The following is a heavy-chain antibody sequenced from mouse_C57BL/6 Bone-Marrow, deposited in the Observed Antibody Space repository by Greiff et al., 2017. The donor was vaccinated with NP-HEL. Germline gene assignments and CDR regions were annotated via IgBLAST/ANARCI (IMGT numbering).Heavy chain of an antibody. D-gene: IGHD1-1*01. CDR3: ARGNSLYYYGSSFPWFAY. CDR1: GYTFTSYW. J-gene: IGHJ3*01. Sequence: VQLQQPGAELVMPGASVKLSCKASGYTFTSYWMHWVKQRPGQGLEWIGEIDPSDSYTNYNQKFKGKSTLTVDKSSSTAYMQLSSLTSEDSAVYYCARGNSLYYYGSSFPWFAYWGQGTLVTVSA. CDR2: IDPSDSYT. V-gene: IGHV1-69*01.